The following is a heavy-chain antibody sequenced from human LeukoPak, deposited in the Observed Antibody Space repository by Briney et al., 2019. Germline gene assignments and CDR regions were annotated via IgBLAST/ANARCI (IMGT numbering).Heavy chain of an antibody. V-gene: IGHV3-66*01. CDR1: GFTVSSNY. CDR3: TTGSATYDFWSGQRDGAFDI. CDR2: IYSGGST. J-gene: IGHJ3*02. D-gene: IGHD3-3*01. Sequence: GGSLRLSCAASGFTVSSNYMSWVRQAPGKGLEWVSVIYSGGSTYYADSVKGRFTISRDDSKNTLYLQMNSLKTEDTAVYYCTTGSATYDFWSGQRDGAFDIWGQGTMVTVSS.